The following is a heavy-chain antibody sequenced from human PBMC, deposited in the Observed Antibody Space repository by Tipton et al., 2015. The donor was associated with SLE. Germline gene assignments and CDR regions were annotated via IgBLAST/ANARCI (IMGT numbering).Heavy chain of an antibody. CDR1: GFTFSYFK. D-gene: IGHD3-22*01. J-gene: IGHJ4*02. CDR2: ISVSGGPT. Sequence: SLRLSCAASGFTFSYFKMHWVRQAPGRGLEFVSSISVSGGPTSYTNSVKGRFTISRDDSKNTLFLQMGSLTTADMGVYYCARVAIIGSSGYYDYWGQGTLVTVPS. CDR3: ARVAIIGSSGYYDY. V-gene: IGHV3-64*01.